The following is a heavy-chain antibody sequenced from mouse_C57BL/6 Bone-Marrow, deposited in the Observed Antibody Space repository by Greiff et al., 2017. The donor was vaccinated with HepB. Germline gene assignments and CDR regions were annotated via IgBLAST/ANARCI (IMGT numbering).Heavy chain of an antibody. D-gene: IGHD1-1*01. V-gene: IGHV14-3*01. J-gene: IGHJ2*01. CDR1: GFNIKNTY. CDR3: ARAEYYGSRPYYFDT. Sequence: EVQLQQSVAELVRPGASVKLSCTASGFNIKNTYMHWVKQRPEQGLEWIGRIDPANGNTKYAPKFQGKATITADTSSNTAYLQLSSLTSEDTAIYYCARAEYYGSRPYYFDTWGEGTTLTLSS. CDR2: IDPANGNT.